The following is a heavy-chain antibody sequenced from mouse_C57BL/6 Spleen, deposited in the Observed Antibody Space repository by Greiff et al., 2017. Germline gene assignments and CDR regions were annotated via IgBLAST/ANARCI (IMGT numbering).Heavy chain of an antibody. CDR2: IDPSDSYT. V-gene: IGHV1-69*01. Sequence: VQLQQSGAELVMPGASVKLSCKASGYTFTSYWMHWVKQRPGQGLEWIGEIDPSDSYTNYNQKFKGKSTLTVDKSSSTAYMQLSSLTSEDSAVYYCARRIYYGSSPYYAMDYWGQGTSVTVSS. J-gene: IGHJ4*01. CDR3: ARRIYYGSSPYYAMDY. CDR1: GYTFTSYW. D-gene: IGHD1-1*01.